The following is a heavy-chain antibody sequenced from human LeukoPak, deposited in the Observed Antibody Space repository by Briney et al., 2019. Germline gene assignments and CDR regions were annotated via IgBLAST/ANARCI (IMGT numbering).Heavy chain of an antibody. D-gene: IGHD4-17*01. CDR2: IYTSGST. CDR3: ARDPHGDRDFDY. J-gene: IGHJ4*02. V-gene: IGHV4-4*07. CDR1: GASMSSYY. Sequence: PSETLSLTCTVSGASMSSYYWAWIRQPAGKGLEWIGRIYTSGSTNYNPSLKSRVTMSVDTSKSQFSLRLSSVTAADTAMYYCARDPHGDRDFDYWGQGTLVTVSS.